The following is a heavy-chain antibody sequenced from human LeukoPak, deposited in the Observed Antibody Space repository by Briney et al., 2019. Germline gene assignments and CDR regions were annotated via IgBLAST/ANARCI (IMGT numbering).Heavy chain of an antibody. J-gene: IGHJ4*02. CDR3: AKDYGSATGTDY. CDR2: ISGSGGST. Sequence: GGSLRLSCAGSGFTFSSYAMNWVRQAPGKGLEWVSAISGSGGSTYYADSVKGRFTISRDNSKNTLYLQMNSLRAEDTAVYYCAKDYGSATGTDYWGQGTLVTVSS. CDR1: GFTFSSYA. V-gene: IGHV3-23*01. D-gene: IGHD4-17*01.